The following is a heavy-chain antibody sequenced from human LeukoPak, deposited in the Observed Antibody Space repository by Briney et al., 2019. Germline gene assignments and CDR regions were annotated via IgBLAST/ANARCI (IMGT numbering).Heavy chain of an antibody. J-gene: IGHJ3*02. D-gene: IGHD3-22*01. CDR3: ARNYYDSSGYYPDAFDI. Sequence: PSETLSLTCAVYGGSFSGYYWSWIRQPPGKGLEWIGSIYYSGSTYYNPSLKSRVTISVDTSKNQFFLKLSSVTAADTAVYYCARNYYDSSGYYPDAFDIWGQGTMVTVSS. CDR2: IYYSGST. V-gene: IGHV4-34*01. CDR1: GGSFSGYY.